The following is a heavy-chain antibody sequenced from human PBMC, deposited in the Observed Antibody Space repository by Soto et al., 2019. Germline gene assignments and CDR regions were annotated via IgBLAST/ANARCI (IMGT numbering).Heavy chain of an antibody. Sequence: GGSLRLSCAASGFTFSDAWMIWVRLAPGKGLEWVGRIKRKSDGGTTDYAAPVKGRFTISRDDSANTLYLQMNSLKTEDTAVYFCAVNDYLDYWGQGALVTVSS. CDR2: IKRKSDGGTT. CDR3: AVNDYLDY. J-gene: IGHJ4*02. CDR1: GFTFSDAW. V-gene: IGHV3-15*01.